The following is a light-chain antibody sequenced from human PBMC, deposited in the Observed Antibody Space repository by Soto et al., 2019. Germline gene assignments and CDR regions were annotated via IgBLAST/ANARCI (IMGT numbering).Light chain of an antibody. CDR3: SSFAGSVPVLVM. CDR2: EAT. Sequence: QSALTQPASVSGSPGQSISISCTGTTSTVATYDLVSWYQQHPGKAPRLLIYEATKRHSGTSNRFSGSKSGNTASLTISGLQSVDEADYYCSSFAGSVPVLVMFGGGSKLTVL. V-gene: IGLV2-23*02. J-gene: IGLJ3*02. CDR1: TSTVATYDL.